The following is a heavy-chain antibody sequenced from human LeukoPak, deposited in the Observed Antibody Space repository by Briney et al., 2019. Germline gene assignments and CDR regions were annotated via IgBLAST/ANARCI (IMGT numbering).Heavy chain of an antibody. D-gene: IGHD5-12*01. V-gene: IGHV3-21*01. J-gene: IGHJ3*02. Sequence: PGRSLRLSCAASGFTFSSYSMNWVRQAPGKGLEWVSSISSSSSYIYYADSVKGRFTISRDNAKNSLYLQMNSLRAEDTAVYYCARDRASGLDAFDIWGQGTMVTVSS. CDR1: GFTFSSYS. CDR2: ISSSSSYI. CDR3: ARDRASGLDAFDI.